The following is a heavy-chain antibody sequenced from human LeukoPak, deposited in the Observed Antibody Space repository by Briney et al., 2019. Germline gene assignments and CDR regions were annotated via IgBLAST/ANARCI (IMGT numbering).Heavy chain of an antibody. Sequence: GGSLRLSCAASGFTFSSYAMSWARQAPGKGLEWVAVIWYDGSNKYYADSVKGRFTISRDNSKNTLYLQMNSLRAEDTAVYYCARDGLDEVTLYYWGQGTLVTVSS. CDR2: IWYDGSNK. J-gene: IGHJ4*02. V-gene: IGHV3-33*08. CDR3: ARDGLDEVTLYY. D-gene: IGHD5-18*01. CDR1: GFTFSSYA.